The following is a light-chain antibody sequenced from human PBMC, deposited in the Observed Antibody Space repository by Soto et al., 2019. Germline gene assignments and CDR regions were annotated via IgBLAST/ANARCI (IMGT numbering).Light chain of an antibody. CDR3: SSYTSSSTLDVV. Sequence: QSALTQPASVSGSPGQSITISCTGTSSDVGGYNYVSWYQQHPGKAPKLMIYDVSNRPSGVSNRFSGSKSGNTASLTISGRQAEDEADDYCSSYTSSSTLDVVFGGGTKVTVL. V-gene: IGLV2-14*01. CDR2: DVS. J-gene: IGLJ2*01. CDR1: SSDVGGYNY.